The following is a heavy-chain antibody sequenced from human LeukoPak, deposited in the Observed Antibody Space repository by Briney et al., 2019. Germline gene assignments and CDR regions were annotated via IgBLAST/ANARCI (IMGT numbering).Heavy chain of an antibody. CDR2: IYYSGST. J-gene: IGHJ4*02. V-gene: IGHV4-59*01. D-gene: IGHD6-13*01. CDR3: ARMPALIAAAGTPFDY. Sequence: PSETLSLTCSVSGGSISRYYWSWIRQPPGKGLEWIGYIYYSGSTNYNPSLKSRVTISVDTSKNQFSLKLSSVTAADTAVYYCARMPALIAAAGTPFDYWGQGTLVTVSS. CDR1: GGSISRYY.